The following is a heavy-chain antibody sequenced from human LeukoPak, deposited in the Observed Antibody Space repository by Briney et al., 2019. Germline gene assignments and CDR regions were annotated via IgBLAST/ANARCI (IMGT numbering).Heavy chain of an antibody. CDR1: GGTFRSYG. D-gene: IGHD1-1*01. V-gene: IGHV1-69*06. J-gene: IGHJ5*02. CDR3: ARGYNWNEYWFDP. CDR2: IIPIFGTA. Sequence: GASVKVSCKASGGTFRSYGINWVRQAPGQGLEWMGGIIPIFGTANYAQKFQGRVTITADKSTSTAYMELSSLRSEDTAVYYCARGYNWNEYWFDPWGQGTLVTVSS.